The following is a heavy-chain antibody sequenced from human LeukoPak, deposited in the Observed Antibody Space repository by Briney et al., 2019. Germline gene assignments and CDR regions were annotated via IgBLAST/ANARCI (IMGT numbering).Heavy chain of an antibody. CDR3: ATVGIAVAGTLNFDY. CDR1: GYTLTELS. V-gene: IGHV1-24*01. J-gene: IGHJ4*02. D-gene: IGHD6-19*01. Sequence: GASVKVFCKVSGYTLTELSMHWVRQAPGKGLEWMGGFDPEDGETIYAQKFQGRVTMTEDTSTDTAYMELSSLRSEDTAVYYCATVGIAVAGTLNFDYWGQGTLVTVSS. CDR2: FDPEDGET.